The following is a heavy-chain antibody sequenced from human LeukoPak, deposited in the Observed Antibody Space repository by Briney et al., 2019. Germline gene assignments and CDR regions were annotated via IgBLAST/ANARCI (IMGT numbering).Heavy chain of an antibody. Sequence: PGGSLRLSCAASGFTFISYAMRWVRQAPGKGLEWVSTISGSGGRTSYADSVKGRFTISRDNSKNTLYLQVNSLRVEDTAVYYCAMAVIGSGWTLDYWGQGTLVTVSS. CDR3: AMAVIGSGWTLDY. V-gene: IGHV3-23*01. D-gene: IGHD6-19*01. CDR2: ISGSGGRT. CDR1: GFTFISYA. J-gene: IGHJ4*02.